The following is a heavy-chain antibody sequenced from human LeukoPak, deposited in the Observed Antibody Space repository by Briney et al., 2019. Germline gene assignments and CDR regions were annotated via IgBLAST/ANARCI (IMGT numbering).Heavy chain of an antibody. D-gene: IGHD3-10*01. CDR3: ARHPSIYYYGSGSYYNSWFDP. J-gene: IGHJ5*02. Sequence: SSETLSLTCTVSGYSISSGYYWGWIRQPPGKGLEWIGSIYHSGSTYYNPSLKSRVTISVDTSKNQFSLKLSSVTAADTAVYYCARHPSIYYYGSGSYYNSWFDPWGQGTLVTVSS. CDR2: IYHSGST. CDR1: GYSISSGYY. V-gene: IGHV4-38-2*02.